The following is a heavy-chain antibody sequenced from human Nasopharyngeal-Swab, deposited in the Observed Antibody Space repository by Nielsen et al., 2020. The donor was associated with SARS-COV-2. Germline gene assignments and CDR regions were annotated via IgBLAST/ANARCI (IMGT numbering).Heavy chain of an antibody. J-gene: IGHJ6*02. V-gene: IGHV1-46*01. CDR2: INPSGGGT. CDR1: GYTFTSHY. Sequence: ASVKVSCKASGYTFTSHYMHWVRQAPGQWLEWMGIINPSGGGTTYAQKFQGRVTMTRDTSTSTVYMELSSLRSEDTAVYYCARSYYDFWSGYLEYYYGMDVWGQGTTVTVSS. CDR3: ARSYYDFWSGYLEYYYGMDV. D-gene: IGHD3-3*01.